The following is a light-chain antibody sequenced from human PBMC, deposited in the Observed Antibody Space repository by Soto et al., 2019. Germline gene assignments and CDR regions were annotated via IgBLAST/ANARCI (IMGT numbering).Light chain of an antibody. CDR2: RAS. CDR1: QSIGDW. CDR3: QQYSTYWT. Sequence: DIQMTQSPSTLSASVGDRVTITCRASQSIGDWLAWYQQKPGKAPKLLIYRASSLERGVPSRFSGSGSGTEFTLTISSLQTDDFGTYYCQQYSTYWTFGHGTKVDIK. J-gene: IGKJ1*01. V-gene: IGKV1-5*03.